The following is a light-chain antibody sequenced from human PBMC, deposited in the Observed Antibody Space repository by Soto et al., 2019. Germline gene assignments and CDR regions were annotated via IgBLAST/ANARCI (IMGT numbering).Light chain of an antibody. J-gene: IGKJ4*01. CDR3: QQASSLPLT. CDR1: QGISTW. V-gene: IGKV1-12*01. Sequence: DVPMTQSPSSVSASVGDRVTITCRASQGISTWLAWYQQKPGKVPKLLIYGASSLQVGVPSRFRGSGSGTEFTLTISSLQPEDFGTYFCQQASSLPLTFGGGTKVEIK. CDR2: GAS.